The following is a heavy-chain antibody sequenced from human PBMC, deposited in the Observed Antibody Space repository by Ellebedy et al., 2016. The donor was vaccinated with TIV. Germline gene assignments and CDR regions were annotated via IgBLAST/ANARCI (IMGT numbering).Heavy chain of an antibody. J-gene: IGHJ4*01. CDR2: IYHRGST. CDR1: GASITNSY. V-gene: IGHV4-59*01. Sequence: SETLSLXXTVSGASITNSYWSWLRQPPGKGLEYLGYIYHRGSTNYSPSLKGRVTMSIDTSKNQFSLKLTSVIAADTAVYYCAKYSGYDIFFDSWGHGTLVAVSS. CDR3: AKYSGYDIFFDS. D-gene: IGHD5-12*01.